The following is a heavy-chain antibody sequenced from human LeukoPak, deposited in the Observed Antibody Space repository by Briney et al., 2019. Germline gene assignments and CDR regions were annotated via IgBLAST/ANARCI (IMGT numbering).Heavy chain of an antibody. J-gene: IGHJ4*02. CDR2: INPNSGGT. V-gene: IGHV1-2*02. D-gene: IGHD3-22*01. CDR3: ARWYYHDSSAYYFPGDY. Sequence: GSVKVSCKASGYTFTGYYMHWVRQAPGQGLEWMGWINPNSGGTNYVQKFQGRVTMTRDTSISTAYMELRSLRSDDTAVYYCARWYYHDSSAYYFPGDYWGQGTLVTVSS. CDR1: GYTFTGYY.